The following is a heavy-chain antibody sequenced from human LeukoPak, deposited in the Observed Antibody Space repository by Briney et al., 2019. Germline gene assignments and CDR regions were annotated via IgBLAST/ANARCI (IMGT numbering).Heavy chain of an antibody. D-gene: IGHD6-13*01. CDR2: IWYDGSNK. J-gene: IGHJ6*03. CDR3: ARDTLGAAATFNYYYYYMDV. V-gene: IGHV3-33*01. CDR1: GFTFSSYG. Sequence: GGFLRLSCAASGFTFSSYGMHWVRQAPGKGLEWVAVIWYDGSNKYYADSVKGRFTISRDNSKNTLYLQMNSLRAEDTAVYYCARDTLGAAATFNYYYYYMDVWGKGTTVTVSS.